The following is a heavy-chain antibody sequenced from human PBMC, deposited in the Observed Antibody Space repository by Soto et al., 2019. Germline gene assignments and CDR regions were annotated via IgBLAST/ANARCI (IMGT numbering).Heavy chain of an antibody. V-gene: IGHV3-48*01. CDR2: ISSSSSTI. CDR3: ARDLYATQQLGPPDLSY. D-gene: IGHD6-13*01. J-gene: IGHJ4*02. CDR1: GFTFSSYS. Sequence: EVQLVESGGGLVQPGGSLRLSCAASGFTFSSYSMNWVRRAPGKGLEWVSYISSSSSTIYYADSVKGRFTISRDNAKNSLYLQMNSLRAEDTAVYYCARDLYATQQLGPPDLSYWGQGTLVTVSS.